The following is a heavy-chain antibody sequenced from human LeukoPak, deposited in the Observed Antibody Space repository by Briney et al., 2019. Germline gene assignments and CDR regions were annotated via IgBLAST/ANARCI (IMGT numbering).Heavy chain of an antibody. CDR3: ARGLCSGGVCYRWDHYHYMDV. D-gene: IGHD2-15*01. CDR2: VGVAGGT. J-gene: IGHJ6*03. V-gene: IGHV3-13*01. CDR1: GFTFSTYD. Sequence: GGSLRLSCAASGFTFSTYDMHWVRHAKGRGLEWVSSVGVAGGTDYPASVRGRFTISRENAKNSLFLQMNSLGAGDTAVYSCARGLCSGGVCYRWDHYHYMDVWGKGTTLTVSS.